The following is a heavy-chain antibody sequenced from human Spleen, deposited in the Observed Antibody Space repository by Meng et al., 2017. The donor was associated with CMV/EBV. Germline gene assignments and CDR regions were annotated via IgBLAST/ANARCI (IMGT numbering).Heavy chain of an antibody. CDR1: GDTFSNYA. CDR3: ARVPSAEVGGSTTYYYYGMDV. J-gene: IGHJ6*02. Sequence: ASVKVSCKASGDTFSNYAISWVRQAPGQGLEWVGGISVSNGKTKTAEEFQGRVTMTTDTSTNTAYMELRRLGTGDTAVYYCARVPSAEVGGSTTYYYYGMDVWGQGTTVTVSS. CDR2: ISVSNGKT. V-gene: IGHV1-18*01. D-gene: IGHD2-2*01.